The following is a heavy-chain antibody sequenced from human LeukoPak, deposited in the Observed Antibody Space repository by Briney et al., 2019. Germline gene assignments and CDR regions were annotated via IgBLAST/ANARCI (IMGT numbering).Heavy chain of an antibody. V-gene: IGHV4-34*01. CDR2: INHSGST. CDR1: GGSFSGYY. D-gene: IGHD5-12*01. J-gene: IGHJ4*02. CDR3: AADRSGYALDY. Sequence: PSETLSLTCAVYGGSFSGYYWSWIRQPPGKGLEWIGEINHSGSTNYNPSLKSRVTISVDTSKNQFSLKLSSVTAADTAVYYCAADRSGYALDYWGQGTLVTVSS.